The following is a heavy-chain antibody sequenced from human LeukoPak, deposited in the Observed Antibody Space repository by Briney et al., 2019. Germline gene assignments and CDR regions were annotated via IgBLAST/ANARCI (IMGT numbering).Heavy chain of an antibody. V-gene: IGHV3-53*01. D-gene: IGHD3-3*01. CDR3: ARDTRFPPDGFDA. CDR2: IYSLGNT. Sequence: GGSLRLSCAASGFTVSTNYMSWVRQAPGKGLEWVSVIYSLGNTYYADSVRGRFTISRDNSKNTLYLQMNSLRAEDTAVYYCARDTRFPPDGFDAWGQGTMVTVSS. CDR1: GFTVSTNY. J-gene: IGHJ3*01.